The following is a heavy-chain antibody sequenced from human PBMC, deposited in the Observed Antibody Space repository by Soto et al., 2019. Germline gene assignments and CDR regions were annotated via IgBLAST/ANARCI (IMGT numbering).Heavy chain of an antibody. V-gene: IGHV3-48*04. CDR2: ISSSNRTI. CDR1: GFTFRSYS. Sequence: GGSLRLSCAASGFTFRSYSMNCVRQAPGKGLEWVSYISSSNRTINYADSVKGRFTISRDNAKNSLYLQMNSLRAEDTAVYYCARVRRYPYYYGSGATYYYYYGMDVWGQGTTVTVSS. CDR3: ARVRRYPYYYGSGATYYYYYGMDV. D-gene: IGHD3-10*01. J-gene: IGHJ6*02.